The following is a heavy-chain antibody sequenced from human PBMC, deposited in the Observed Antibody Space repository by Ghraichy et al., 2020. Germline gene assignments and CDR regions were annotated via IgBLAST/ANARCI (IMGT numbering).Heavy chain of an antibody. CDR2: INSDGSST. J-gene: IGHJ3*02. CDR3: ARVGYDILTGSLHAFDI. V-gene: IGHV3-74*01. Sequence: RGSLRLSCAASGFTFSSYWMHWVRQAPGKGLVWVSRINSDGSSTSYADSVKGRFTISRDNAKNTLYLQMNSLRAEDTAVYYCARVGYDILTGSLHAFDIWGQGTMVTVSS. CDR1: GFTFSSYW. D-gene: IGHD3-9*01.